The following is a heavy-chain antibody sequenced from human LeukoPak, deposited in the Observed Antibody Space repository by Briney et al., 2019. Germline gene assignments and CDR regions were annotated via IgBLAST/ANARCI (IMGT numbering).Heavy chain of an antibody. Sequence: SETLSLTCTVSGGSINSGDYYWSWIRQPPGKGLEWIGYIYYSGSTYYNPSLKSRVTISVDTSKNQFSLKLSSVTAADTAVYYCARENIQLWSNFDYWGQGTLVTVSS. V-gene: IGHV4-30-4*01. CDR1: GGSINSGDYY. J-gene: IGHJ4*02. D-gene: IGHD5-18*01. CDR3: ARENIQLWSNFDY. CDR2: IYYSGST.